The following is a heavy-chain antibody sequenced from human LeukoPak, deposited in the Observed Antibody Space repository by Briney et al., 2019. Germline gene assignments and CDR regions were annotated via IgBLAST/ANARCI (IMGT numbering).Heavy chain of an antibody. CDR1: GFTFTSSA. CDR2: IVVGRGNT. J-gene: IGHJ4*02. Sequence: SVKVSCKASGFTFTSSAVQWVRQARGRRLEWIGWIVVGRGNTNYAQKFQERVTITRDMSTSTAYMELSSLRSEDTAVYYCAADYYVSRGYYLYYFDYWGQGALVTVSS. V-gene: IGHV1-58*01. D-gene: IGHD3-22*01. CDR3: AADYYVSRGYYLYYFDY.